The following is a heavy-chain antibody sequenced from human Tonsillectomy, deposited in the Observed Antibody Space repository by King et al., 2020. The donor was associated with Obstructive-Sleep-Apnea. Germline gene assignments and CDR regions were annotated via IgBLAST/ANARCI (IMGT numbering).Heavy chain of an antibody. J-gene: IGHJ4*02. V-gene: IGHV4-34*01. CDR3: ARREVTPGGQALDY. CDR2: INDSGNT. CDR1: DGSFSTYY. D-gene: IGHD1-14*01. Sequence: VQLQQWGAGLLKPSEPLSLTCAVYDGSFSTYYWTWVRQPPGKGLEWIGEINDSGNTNYNPSLKSRFTLSVDSSKNQFSLKVASVTAADTATYYCARREVTPGGQALDYWGQGTLVTVSS.